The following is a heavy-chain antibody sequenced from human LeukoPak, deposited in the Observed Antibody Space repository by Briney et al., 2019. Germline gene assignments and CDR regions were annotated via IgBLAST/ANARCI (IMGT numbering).Heavy chain of an antibody. D-gene: IGHD2-15*01. CDR3: GRVYCSGGSCYGSDYFDY. Sequence: GGSLRLSCAASGFTFSSYSMNWVRQAPGKGPEWVSSISSSSSYIYYADSVKGRFTISRDNAKNSLYLQMNSLRAEERAVYYCGRVYCSGGSCYGSDYFDYWGQGTLVTVTS. J-gene: IGHJ4*02. V-gene: IGHV3-21*01. CDR2: ISSSSSYI. CDR1: GFTFSSYS.